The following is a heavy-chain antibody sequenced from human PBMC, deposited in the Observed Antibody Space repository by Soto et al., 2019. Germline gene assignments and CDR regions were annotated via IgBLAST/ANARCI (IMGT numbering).Heavy chain of an antibody. V-gene: IGHV1-3*01. D-gene: IGHD6-13*01. J-gene: IGHJ6*02. CDR1: GYSFTNYG. Sequence: GASVKVSCKTSGYSFTNYGIHWVRQAPGQRLEWLGWISAGNGQTKYSQRFQGRVTITRDTSASTAQMELSSLTSEDTGVYYCARWSSSWENYYFYGLDVWGQGTTVTVSS. CDR2: ISAGNGQT. CDR3: ARWSSSWENYYFYGLDV.